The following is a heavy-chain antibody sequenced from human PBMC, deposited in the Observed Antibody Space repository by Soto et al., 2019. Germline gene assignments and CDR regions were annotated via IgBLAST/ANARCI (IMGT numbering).Heavy chain of an antibody. CDR2: IYYSGST. J-gene: IGHJ4*02. D-gene: IGHD3-3*01. Sequence: QVQLQESGPGLVKPSETLSLICSVSGGSIGSYYWSWIRQPPGKGLEWIGYIYYSGSTNYNPSLKSRVTISVDTSKNQFSLKLSSVTAADTAVYYCARGGWRQIDYWGQGTLVTVSS. CDR1: GGSIGSYY. V-gene: IGHV4-59*08. CDR3: ARGGWRQIDY.